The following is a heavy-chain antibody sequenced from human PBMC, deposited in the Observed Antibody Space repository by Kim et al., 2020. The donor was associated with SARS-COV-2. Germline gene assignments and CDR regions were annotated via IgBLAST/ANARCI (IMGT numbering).Heavy chain of an antibody. V-gene: IGHV3-23*01. CDR3: AKYPYYDFWSGYYFGY. Sequence: GGSLRLSCAASGFTFSSYAMSWVRQAPGKGLEWVSAISGSGGSTYYADSVKGRFTISRDNSKNTLYLQMNSLRAEDTAVYYCAKYPYYDFWSGYYFGYWGQGTLVTVSS. D-gene: IGHD3-3*01. CDR2: ISGSGGST. J-gene: IGHJ4*02. CDR1: GFTFSSYA.